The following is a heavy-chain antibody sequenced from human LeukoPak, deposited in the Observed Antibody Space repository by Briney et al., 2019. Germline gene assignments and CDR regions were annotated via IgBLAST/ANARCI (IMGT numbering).Heavy chain of an antibody. D-gene: IGHD5-24*01. CDR1: GYTFTGYY. Sequence: ASVKVSCKASGYTFTGYYMHWVRQAPGQGLEWMGWINPNSGGTNYAQKFQGRVTMTRDTSISTAYMELSRLRSDDTAVYYCARVCQRWLQLLGYWGQGTLVTVSS. J-gene: IGHJ4*02. V-gene: IGHV1-2*02. CDR2: INPNSGGT. CDR3: ARVCQRWLQLLGY.